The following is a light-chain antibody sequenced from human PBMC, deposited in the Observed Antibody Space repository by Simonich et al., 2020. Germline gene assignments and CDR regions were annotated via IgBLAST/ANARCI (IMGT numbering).Light chain of an antibody. Sequence: DIVMTQSPDSLAVSLGERATINCKSRQSVLYSSNNKNYLAWYQQNPGQPPKLLIYWASTRESGGPDRFSGSGSGTDFTLTISSLQAEDVAVYYCQQYYSTPLTFGGGTKVEIK. J-gene: IGKJ4*01. CDR1: QSVLYSSNNKNY. V-gene: IGKV4-1*01. CDR3: QQYYSTPLT. CDR2: WAS.